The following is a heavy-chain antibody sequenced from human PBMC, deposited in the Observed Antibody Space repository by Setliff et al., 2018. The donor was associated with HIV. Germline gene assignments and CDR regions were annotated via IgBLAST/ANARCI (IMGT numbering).Heavy chain of an antibody. J-gene: IGHJ3*01. D-gene: IGHD2-2*01. CDR2: INYIGST. Sequence: SETLSLTCTISGDSISNNNYHWGWIRQPPGKGLEWIGSINYIGSTYFNPSLKSRVTISLDTSKTQFSLKLNAVAAADTAVYYCARLKPPYCSSSSCYGGAFDVWGQGTMVTVSS. CDR1: GDSISNNNYH. V-gene: IGHV4-39*07. CDR3: ARLKPPYCSSSSCYGGAFDV.